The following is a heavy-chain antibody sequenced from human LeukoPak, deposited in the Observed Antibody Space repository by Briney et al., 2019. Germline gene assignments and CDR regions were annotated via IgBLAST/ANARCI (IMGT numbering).Heavy chain of an antibody. CDR2: IYYSGST. V-gene: IGHV4-39*01. J-gene: IGHJ6*02. CDR3: ARRNRPWSGQLWSLYYYYGMDV. D-gene: IGHD5-18*01. CDR1: GGSISSSSYY. Sequence: SETLSLTCTVSGGSISSSSYYWGWIRQPPGKGLEWIGSIYYSGSTYYNPSLKSRVTISVDTSKNQFSLKLSSVTAADTAVYYCARRNRPWSGQLWSLYYYYGMDVWGQGTTVTVSS.